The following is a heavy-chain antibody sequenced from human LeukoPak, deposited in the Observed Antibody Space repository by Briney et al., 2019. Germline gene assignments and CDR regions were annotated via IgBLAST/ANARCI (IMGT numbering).Heavy chain of an antibody. J-gene: IGHJ5*02. Sequence: ASVKVSCKASGYTFTSYDINWVRQATGQGLEWMGWMNPNSGNTGYAQKFQGRVTITRNTSISTAYMELSSLRSEDTAVYYCARVRLRNGYNWFDPWGQGTLVTVSS. CDR2: MNPNSGNT. CDR3: ARVRLRNGYNWFDP. V-gene: IGHV1-8*03. CDR1: GYTFTSYD. D-gene: IGHD3-3*01.